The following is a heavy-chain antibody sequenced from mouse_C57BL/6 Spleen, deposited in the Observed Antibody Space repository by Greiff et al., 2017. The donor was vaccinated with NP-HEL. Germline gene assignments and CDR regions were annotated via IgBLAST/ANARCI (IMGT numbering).Heavy chain of an antibody. D-gene: IGHD1-1*01. CDR3: ARAEDYYGSSYVGYFDV. J-gene: IGHJ1*03. CDR1: GYTFTDYN. CDR2: INPNNGGT. Sequence: EVQLQQSGPELVKPGASVKIPCKASGYTFTDYNMDWVKQSHGKSLEWIGDINPNNGGTIYNQKFKGKATLTVDKSSSTAYMELRSLTSEDTAVYYCARAEDYYGSSYVGYFDVWGTGTTVTVSS. V-gene: IGHV1-18*01.